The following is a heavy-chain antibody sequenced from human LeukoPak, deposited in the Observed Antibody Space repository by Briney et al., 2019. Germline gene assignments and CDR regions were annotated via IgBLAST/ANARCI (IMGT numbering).Heavy chain of an antibody. Sequence: SQTLSLTCTVSGGSISSGDYYWSWIRQPPGKGLEWIGYIYYSGSTYYNPSLKSRVTISVDTSKNQFSLKLSSVTAADTAVYYCARGRPVCSSASCYVPGFQHWGRGTLVTVSS. D-gene: IGHD2-2*01. CDR2: IYYSGST. CDR1: GGSISSGDYY. J-gene: IGHJ1*01. CDR3: ARGRPVCSSASCYVPGFQH. V-gene: IGHV4-30-4*08.